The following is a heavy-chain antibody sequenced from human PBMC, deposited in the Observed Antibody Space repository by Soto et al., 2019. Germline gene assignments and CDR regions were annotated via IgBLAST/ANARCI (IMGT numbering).Heavy chain of an antibody. J-gene: IGHJ4*02. Sequence: QVQLVESGGGVVQPGRSLRLSCAASGFTFSNYGMHWVRQAPGKGLEWVALIWYDGSNKSYTDSVKGRFTISRHNSKNSLYQPMNSMRVDDTAVYYCARETKGTKAGDHWGQGTLGTVSS. D-gene: IGHD2-8*01. CDR1: GFTFSNYG. CDR3: ARETKGTKAGDH. CDR2: IWYDGSNK. V-gene: IGHV3-33*01.